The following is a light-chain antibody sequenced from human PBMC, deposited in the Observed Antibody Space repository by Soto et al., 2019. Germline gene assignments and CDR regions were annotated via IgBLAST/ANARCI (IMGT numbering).Light chain of an antibody. CDR3: QSYDSSLSGSVV. J-gene: IGLJ2*01. Sequence: QSVLTQPPSVSGAPGQRVTISCTGSSSNIGAGYDVHWYQQLPGTAPKVLIYGNSNRPAVVTDRFSVSKSGTSASLAITGLQAEDEADYSCQSYDSSLSGSVVFGGGTKLTVL. CDR2: GNS. CDR1: SSNIGAGYD. V-gene: IGLV1-40*01.